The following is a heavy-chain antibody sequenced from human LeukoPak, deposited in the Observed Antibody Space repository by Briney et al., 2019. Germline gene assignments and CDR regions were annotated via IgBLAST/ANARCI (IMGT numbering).Heavy chain of an antibody. CDR3: ARVNYYGSGFDY. Sequence: PSETLSLTCTVSGYSISSGYYWGWIRQPAGKGLEWIGRIYTSGSTNYNPSLKSRVTMSVDTSKNQFSLKLSSVTAADTAVYYCARVNYYGSGFDYWGQGTLVTVSS. V-gene: IGHV4-4*07. D-gene: IGHD3-10*01. CDR2: IYTSGST. CDR1: GYSISSGYY. J-gene: IGHJ4*02.